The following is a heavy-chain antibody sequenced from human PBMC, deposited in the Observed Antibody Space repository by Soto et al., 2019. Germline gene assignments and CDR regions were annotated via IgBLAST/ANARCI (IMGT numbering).Heavy chain of an antibody. D-gene: IGHD3-10*01. J-gene: IGHJ4*02. CDR2: ISGSGGST. CDR1: GFTFSSYA. V-gene: IGHV3-23*01. CDR3: AKDSSEASLNDVLLWFGELLSAPFDY. Sequence: GGSLRLSCTASGFTFSSYAMSWVRQAPGKGLEWVSAISGSGGSTYYADSVKGRFTISRDNSKNTLYLQMNSLRAEDTAVYYCAKDSSEASLNDVLLWFGELLSAPFDYWGQGTLVTVSS.